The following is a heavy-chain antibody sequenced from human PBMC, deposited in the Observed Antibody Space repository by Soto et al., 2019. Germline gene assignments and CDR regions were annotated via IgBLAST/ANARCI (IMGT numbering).Heavy chain of an antibody. V-gene: IGHV1-2*04. J-gene: IGHJ6*02. Sequence: ASVKVSFKASGYTFTGYYMHWVRQAPGQGLEWMGWINPNSGGTNYAQKFQGWVTMTRDTSISTAYLELSRLRSDDTAVYYCARDYYDSSGDYYYYGMDVWGQGTTVTVSS. D-gene: IGHD3-22*01. CDR1: GYTFTGYY. CDR2: INPNSGGT. CDR3: ARDYYDSSGDYYYYGMDV.